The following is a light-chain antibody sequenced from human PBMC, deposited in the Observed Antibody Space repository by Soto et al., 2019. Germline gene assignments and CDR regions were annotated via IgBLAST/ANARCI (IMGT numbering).Light chain of an antibody. Sequence: SVLTQPPSVSGAPGQTVTISCPGRSSNIGAGYHVHWYMQLPGKAPKLLIFGNTNRPSGVPDRFSGSRSGSSASLAISGLQAEDEADYYCQTYDKSLGGWVFGGGTQLTVL. CDR3: QTYDKSLGGWV. CDR2: GNT. J-gene: IGLJ3*02. V-gene: IGLV1-40*01. CDR1: SSNIGAGYH.